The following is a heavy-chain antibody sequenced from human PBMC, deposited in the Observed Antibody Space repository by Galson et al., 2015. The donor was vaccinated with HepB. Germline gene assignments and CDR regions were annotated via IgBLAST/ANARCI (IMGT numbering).Heavy chain of an antibody. CDR1: GYTFTSYY. V-gene: IGHV1-46*01. Sequence: SVKVSCKASGYTFTSYYMHWMRQAPGQGLEWMGIINPSGGSTSYAQKFQGRVTMTRDTSTSTVYMELSSLRSEDTAVYYCARAQWLVPRYFDYWGQGTLVTVSS. J-gene: IGHJ4*02. CDR2: INPSGGST. D-gene: IGHD6-19*01. CDR3: ARAQWLVPRYFDY.